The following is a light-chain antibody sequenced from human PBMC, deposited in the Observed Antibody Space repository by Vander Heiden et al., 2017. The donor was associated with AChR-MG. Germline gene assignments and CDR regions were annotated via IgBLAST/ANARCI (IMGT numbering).Light chain of an antibody. J-gene: IGLJ3*02. CDR1: RLRSYY. Sequence: SSALTQDPAVSVALGQTVRITCQGDRLRSYYASWYQQKPGQAPVLVIYGKNNRPSGIPDRFSGSSSGNTASLTITGAQAEDEADYYCNSRDSSGNHWVFGGGTKLTVL. CDR3: NSRDSSGNHWV. CDR2: GKN. V-gene: IGLV3-19*01.